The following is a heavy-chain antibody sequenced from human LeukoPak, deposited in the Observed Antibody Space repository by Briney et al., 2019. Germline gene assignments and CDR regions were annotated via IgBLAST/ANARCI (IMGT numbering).Heavy chain of an antibody. D-gene: IGHD2-15*01. CDR1: GFPFSSYS. J-gene: IGHJ4*02. CDR3: ARVKGSYFDY. CDR2: ISSSGSSI. Sequence: GGSLRLSCVGSGFPFSSYSMIWVRQAPGKGLAWISYISSSGSSIYFVDSVKGRFTVSRDNAKNSLFLQMNSPRVEDTSTYFCARVKGSYFDYWGQGALVTVSS. V-gene: IGHV3-48*01.